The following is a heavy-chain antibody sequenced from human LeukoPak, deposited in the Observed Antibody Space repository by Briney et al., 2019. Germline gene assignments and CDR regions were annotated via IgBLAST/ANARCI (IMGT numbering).Heavy chain of an antibody. J-gene: IGHJ3*02. CDR2: ISSSSSYI. D-gene: IGHD4-11*01. V-gene: IGHV3-21*01. CDR1: GFSVSSNY. CDR3: ARVEDDYSDPFDAFDI. Sequence: NPGGSLRLSCAASGFSVSSNYMSWVRQAPGKGLEWVSSISSSSSYIYYADSVKGRFTISRDNAKNSLYLQTNSLRAEDTAVYYCARVEDDYSDPFDAFDIWGQGTMVTVSS.